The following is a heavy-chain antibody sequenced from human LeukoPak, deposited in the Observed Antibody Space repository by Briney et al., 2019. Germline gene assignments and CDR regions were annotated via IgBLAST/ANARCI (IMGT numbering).Heavy chain of an antibody. V-gene: IGHV4-59*01. Sequence: PSETLSLTCTVSGGSISSYYWSWLRQPPGKGLEWIGYIYYSGSTNYNPSLKSRVTISVDTSKNQFSLKLSSVTAADTAVYYCARASYDSSGYYYLFGAFDIWGQGTMVTVSS. CDR1: GGSISSYY. CDR3: ARASYDSSGYYYLFGAFDI. D-gene: IGHD3-22*01. CDR2: IYYSGST. J-gene: IGHJ3*02.